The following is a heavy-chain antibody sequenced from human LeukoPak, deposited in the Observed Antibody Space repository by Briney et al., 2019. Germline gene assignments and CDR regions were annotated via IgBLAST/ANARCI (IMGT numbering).Heavy chain of an antibody. CDR1: GFTFNSYA. CDR3: ARESRESKLANYFYDSSGFSNIDY. V-gene: IGHV3-23*01. Sequence: GGSLRPSCAASGFTFNSYAMSWVRQAPGKGLEWVSTINVSDDNTYYADSVKGRFTISRDNSKSTLYLQVSSLTAEDTAVYYCARESRESKLANYFYDSSGFSNIDYWGQGTLVTVSS. J-gene: IGHJ4*02. D-gene: IGHD3-22*01. CDR2: INVSDDNT.